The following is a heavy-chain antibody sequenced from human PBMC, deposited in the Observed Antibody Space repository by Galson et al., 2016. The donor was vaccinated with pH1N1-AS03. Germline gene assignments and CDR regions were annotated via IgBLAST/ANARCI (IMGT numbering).Heavy chain of an antibody. Sequence: PALVKPTQTLTLTCTFSGFSLSTRGVGVGWLRQPPGKAPEWLALLYWDDDERYSPSLKNRASLTKDTSKNQVILTMTNVDPVDTGTYYCARAVYSTDFLLSVWFDPWGQGTLVTVSS. CDR3: ARAVYSTDFLLSVWFDP. J-gene: IGHJ5*02. CDR2: LYWDDDE. V-gene: IGHV2-5*02. D-gene: IGHD2/OR15-2a*01. CDR1: GFSLSTRGVG.